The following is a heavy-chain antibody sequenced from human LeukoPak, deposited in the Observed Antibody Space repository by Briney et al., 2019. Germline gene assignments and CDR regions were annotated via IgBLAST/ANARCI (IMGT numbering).Heavy chain of an antibody. D-gene: IGHD1-1*01. CDR1: GYSIRSTYY. V-gene: IGHV4-38-2*02. Sequence: SETLSLTCTVSGYSIRSTYYGALIRQPPGKGLEWIATISHSWSTYYTPSLKSRLTISLDTSTNHFSLRLSSVTAADTAVYYCARVNAPVATFDYWGQGTLVTVSS. CDR3: ARVNAPVATFDY. CDR2: ISHSWST. J-gene: IGHJ4*02.